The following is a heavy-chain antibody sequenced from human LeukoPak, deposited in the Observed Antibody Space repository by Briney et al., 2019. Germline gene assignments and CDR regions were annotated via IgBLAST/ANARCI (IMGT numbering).Heavy chain of an antibody. D-gene: IGHD6-19*01. CDR2: IYYSGTT. CDR1: GGSVTTYY. CDR3: AKPHTTGWYFNH. Sequence: SETLSLTCTVSGGSVTTYYWSWIRRPPGKGLEWIGYIYYSGTTNYNPSLKSRVTMSLDTSKNQFSLKLTSVTAADTAVYYCAKPHTTGWYFNHWGQGTLVTVSS. J-gene: IGHJ4*02. V-gene: IGHV4-59*02.